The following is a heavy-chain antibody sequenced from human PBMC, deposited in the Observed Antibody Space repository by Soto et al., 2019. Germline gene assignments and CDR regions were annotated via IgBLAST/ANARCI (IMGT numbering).Heavy chain of an antibody. J-gene: IGHJ5*02. CDR3: ARDRGYSNWFYP. D-gene: IGHD5-18*01. CDR2: IYYSGST. CDR1: GGSISSYY. Sequence: PSETLSLTCTVSGGSISSYYWSWIRQPPGKGLEWIGYIYYSGSTNYNPSLKSRVTISVDTSKNQFSLKLSSVTAADTAVYYCARDRGYSNWFYPWGQGTPVTVSS. V-gene: IGHV4-59*01.